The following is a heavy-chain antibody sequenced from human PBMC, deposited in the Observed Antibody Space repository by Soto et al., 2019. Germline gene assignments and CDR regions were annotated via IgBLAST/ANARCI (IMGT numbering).Heavy chain of an antibody. CDR3: ARVLGYCSSTRCYNWFDP. V-gene: IGHV1-69*02. CDR2: IIPILGIA. Sequence: QVQLVQSGAEVKKPGSSVQVSCKASGGTFSSYTISWVRQAPGQGLEWMGRIIPILGIANYAQKFQGRVTITADKSTSTAYMELSSLRSEDTAVCYCARVLGYCSSTRCYNWFDPWGQGTLVTVSS. CDR1: GGTFSSYT. J-gene: IGHJ5*02. D-gene: IGHD2-2*01.